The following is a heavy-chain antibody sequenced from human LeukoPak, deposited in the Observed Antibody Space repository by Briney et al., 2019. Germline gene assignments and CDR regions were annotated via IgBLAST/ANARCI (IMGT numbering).Heavy chain of an antibody. J-gene: IGHJ3*02. V-gene: IGHV1-18*01. CDR2: ISAYNGNT. Sequence: ASVKVSCKASGGTFSSYAISWVRQAPGQGLEWMGWISAYNGNTNYAQKLQGRVTMTTDTFTSTAYMELRSLRSDDTAVYYCASSVGSEGAFDIWGQGTMVTASS. D-gene: IGHD1-1*01. CDR1: GGTFSSYA. CDR3: ASSVGSEGAFDI.